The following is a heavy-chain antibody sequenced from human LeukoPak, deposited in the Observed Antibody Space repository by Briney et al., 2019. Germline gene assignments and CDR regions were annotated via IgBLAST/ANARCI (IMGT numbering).Heavy chain of an antibody. D-gene: IGHD2-15*01. V-gene: IGHV1-46*01. J-gene: IGHJ4*02. Sequence: ASVKVSCKASGYTFTSYYMHWVRQAPGQGLEWMGIINPSGGSTSYAQKFQGRVTMTRDTTTSTVYMELSSLRSEDTAVYYCAREGYCSGGSCYFFDYWGQGTLVTVSS. CDR2: INPSGGST. CDR1: GYTFTSYY. CDR3: AREGYCSGGSCYFFDY.